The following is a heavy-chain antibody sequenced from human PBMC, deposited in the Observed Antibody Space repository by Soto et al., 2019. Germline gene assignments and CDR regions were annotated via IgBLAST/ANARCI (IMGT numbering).Heavy chain of an antibody. Sequence: QVQLVQSGAEVKKPGASVKVSCKASGYTFTSYTLHWVRQAPGQRLEWMGWINTGNGNTKYSQKFQGRVTITRDTSASTAYMELSSLRSEDTAVYYCARGDTMVRGVISDYFDYWGQGTLVTVSS. J-gene: IGHJ4*02. D-gene: IGHD3-10*01. CDR1: GYTFTSYT. CDR2: INTGNGNT. CDR3: ARGDTMVRGVISDYFDY. V-gene: IGHV1-3*04.